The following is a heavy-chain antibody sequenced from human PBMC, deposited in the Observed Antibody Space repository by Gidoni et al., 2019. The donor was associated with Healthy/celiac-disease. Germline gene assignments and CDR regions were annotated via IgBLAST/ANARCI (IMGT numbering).Heavy chain of an antibody. V-gene: IGHV4-30-2*01. CDR3: ARGGYYDSSGYHKIVDAFDI. CDR1: GGSISRGGYS. Sequence: QLQLQESGSGLVKPSQTLSLTCAVSGGSISRGGYSWSWIRQPPGKGLEWIGYIYHSGSTYYNPSLKSRVTISVDRSKNQFSLKLSSVTAADTAVYYCARGGYYDSSGYHKIVDAFDIWGQGTMVTVSS. J-gene: IGHJ3*02. D-gene: IGHD3-22*01. CDR2: IYHSGST.